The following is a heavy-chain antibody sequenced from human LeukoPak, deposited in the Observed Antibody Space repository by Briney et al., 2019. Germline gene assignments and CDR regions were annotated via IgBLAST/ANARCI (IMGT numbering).Heavy chain of an antibody. D-gene: IGHD3-10*01. Sequence: ASVKVSCKASGYTFTTYVINWVRQATGQGLEWMGWMNPNSGNTGYAQKFQGRVTMTRNTSISTAYMELSSLRSEDTAVYYCARGGRVRDRYYYFYYGMDVWGQGTTVTVAS. CDR2: MNPNSGNT. CDR1: GYTFTTYV. CDR3: ARGGRVRDRYYYFYYGMDV. V-gene: IGHV1-8*01. J-gene: IGHJ6*02.